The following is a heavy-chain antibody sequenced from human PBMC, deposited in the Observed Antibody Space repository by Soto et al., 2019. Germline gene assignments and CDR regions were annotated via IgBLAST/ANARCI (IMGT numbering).Heavy chain of an antibody. V-gene: IGHV3-23*01. CDR1: GFTFNIYA. Sequence: GGSLRLSCAASGFTFNIYAMSWVRQAPGKGLEWVSCIGSGGHSTYYADSVKGRFTVSRDNSKNTLYLQMNSLRAEDTAVYYCAKTLGSSRELFDYWGQGTLVTVSS. CDR2: IGSGGHST. J-gene: IGHJ4*02. CDR3: AKTLGSSRELFDY. D-gene: IGHD1-7*01.